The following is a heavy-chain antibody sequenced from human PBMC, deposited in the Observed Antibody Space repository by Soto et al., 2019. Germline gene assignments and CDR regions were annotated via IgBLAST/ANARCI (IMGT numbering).Heavy chain of an antibody. J-gene: IGHJ4*02. Sequence: GEPLKIRCKGSRYNFAGHGIAWVLQMPRKGLDVMGILYPSECDPRYSASFQGQVRISSDKSILSAHPKWSSLRASDTAMYSGERGGVSTRKFDYWGQGTPVTVSS. D-gene: IGHD3-10*01. CDR2: LYPSECDP. CDR1: RYNFAGHG. CDR3: ERGGVSTRKFDY. V-gene: IGHV5-51*01.